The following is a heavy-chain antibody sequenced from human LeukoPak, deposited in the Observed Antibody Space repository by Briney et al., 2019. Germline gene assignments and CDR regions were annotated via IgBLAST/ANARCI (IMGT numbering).Heavy chain of an antibody. V-gene: IGHV4-59*01. Sequence: KPSETLSLTCTVSGGSISSYYWSWIRQPPGKGLEWIGYIYYSGSTNYNPSLKSRVTISVDTSKNQFSLKLSSVTAADTAVYYCARVGYCSSTSCYTGYYYMDVWGKGTTVTVSS. CDR3: ARVGYCSSTSCYTGYYYMDV. D-gene: IGHD2-2*02. CDR2: IYYSGST. CDR1: GGSISSYY. J-gene: IGHJ6*03.